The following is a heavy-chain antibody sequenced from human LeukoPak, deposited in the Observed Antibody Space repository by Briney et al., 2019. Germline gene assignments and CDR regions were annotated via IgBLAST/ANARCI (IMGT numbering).Heavy chain of an antibody. V-gene: IGHV3-30-3*01. J-gene: IGHJ1*01. CDR1: GFTFASYT. CDR2: ISLDGSYK. Sequence: GGSLRLSCAASGFTFASYTMHWVRQAPGKGLEWVALISLDGSYKFYADSVKGRFTISRDNSQSTLYLQMRSLRHEDTAVYYCARDYGSLAFHHWGQGTLVTVSS. CDR3: ARDYGSLAFHH. D-gene: IGHD1-26*01.